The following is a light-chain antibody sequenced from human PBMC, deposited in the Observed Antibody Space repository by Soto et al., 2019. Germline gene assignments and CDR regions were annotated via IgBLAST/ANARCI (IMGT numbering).Light chain of an antibody. J-gene: IGKJ2*01. Sequence: EIVLTQSPGALSLSPGAGATLSCRASQAVISGYLAWYQQKPGQAPRLLMYGVSSRPPGISDRFSGSVSGTEFTLTITRLEPEDFALYYCQQYGVPPFNFGQGTKLQSK. V-gene: IGKV3-20*01. CDR3: QQYGVPPFN. CDR1: QAVISGY. CDR2: GVS.